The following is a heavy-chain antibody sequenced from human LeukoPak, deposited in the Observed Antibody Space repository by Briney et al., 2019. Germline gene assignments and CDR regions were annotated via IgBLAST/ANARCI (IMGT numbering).Heavy chain of an antibody. CDR2: IKGKTAGGTT. Sequence: SLNLSCSASELSVSNACMTWVRQDPGKGLEWVGRIKGKTAGGTTDYAASVKGRFTISRDDSKNTLYLQMNSLKTEDTAVYYCTGPPDWGQGTLVTVSS. J-gene: IGHJ4*02. V-gene: IGHV3-15*01. CDR1: ELSVSNAC. CDR3: TGPPD.